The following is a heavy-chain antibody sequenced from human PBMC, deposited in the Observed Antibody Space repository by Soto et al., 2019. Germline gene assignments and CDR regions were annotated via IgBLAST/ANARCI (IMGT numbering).Heavy chain of an antibody. V-gene: IGHV1-18*01. CDR1: GCTFTSYG. CDR2: ISAYNGNT. Sequence: ASVKVSCKASGCTFTSYGISWVRQAPGQGLEWMGWISAYNGNTNYAQKLQGRVTMTTDTSTSTAYMELRSLRSDDTAVYYCASTLLGCSSTSCYWAYWGQGTLVTVSS. J-gene: IGHJ4*02. CDR3: ASTLLGCSSTSCYWAY. D-gene: IGHD2-2*01.